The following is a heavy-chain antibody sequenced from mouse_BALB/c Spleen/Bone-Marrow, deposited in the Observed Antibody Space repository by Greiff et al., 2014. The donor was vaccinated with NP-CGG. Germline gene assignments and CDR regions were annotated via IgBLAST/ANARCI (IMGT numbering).Heavy chain of an antibody. CDR2: IHPNSGNT. J-gene: IGHJ2*01. V-gene: IGHV1S130*01. CDR3: ARGGFDY. CDR1: CYTFTSSW. Sequence: QVQLKGAGSVLGGPGASVELSCQAFCYTFTSSWVPWGEQRPGPGLEWIGEIHPNSGNTNYNEKFKGKATLTVDTSSSTAYVDLSSLTSEDSAVYYCARGGFDYWGQGTTLTVSS.